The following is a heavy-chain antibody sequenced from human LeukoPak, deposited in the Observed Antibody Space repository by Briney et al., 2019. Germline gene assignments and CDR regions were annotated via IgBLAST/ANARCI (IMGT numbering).Heavy chain of an antibody. Sequence: ASVKVSCKASGYTFTDYYIHWVRQAPGQGLEWMGYINPHSGGTSSPQKFQGRVTMTTDASISTAHMELSRLISDDTAVYYCAREGNGLLSKDLDYWGQGTLVTVSS. CDR3: AREGNGLLSKDLDY. CDR1: GYTFTDYY. CDR2: INPHSGGT. V-gene: IGHV1-2*02. J-gene: IGHJ4*02. D-gene: IGHD2-15*01.